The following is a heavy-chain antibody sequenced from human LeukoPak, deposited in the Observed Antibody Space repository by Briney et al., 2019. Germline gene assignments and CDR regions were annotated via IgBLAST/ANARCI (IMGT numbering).Heavy chain of an antibody. D-gene: IGHD2-2*01. J-gene: IGHJ5*02. V-gene: IGHV1-46*01. CDR1: GYTFTSYY. CDR3: ARGYCSSTSCYLNWFDP. CDR2: INPSGGST. Sequence: ASVKVSCKASGYTFTSYYMHWVRQAPGQGLEWMGIINPSGGSTSYAQKFQGRVTMTRDMSTSTVYMELSSLRSEDTAVYYCARGYCSSTSCYLNWFDPWGQGTLVSVSS.